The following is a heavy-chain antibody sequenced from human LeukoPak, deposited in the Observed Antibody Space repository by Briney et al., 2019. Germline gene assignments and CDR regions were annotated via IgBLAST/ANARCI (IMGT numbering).Heavy chain of an antibody. V-gene: IGHV4-59*01. CDR3: ARGIESYGDYGY. Sequence: SETLSLTCTVSGGSISGSYWSWIRQPPGKGLEWIAYMYNSGSTNYNPSLKRRVTISIDTSKNQFSLKLSSLTAADTAIYYCARGIESYGDYGYWGQGILVTVSS. D-gene: IGHD4-17*01. J-gene: IGHJ4*02. CDR1: GGSISGSY. CDR2: MYNSGST.